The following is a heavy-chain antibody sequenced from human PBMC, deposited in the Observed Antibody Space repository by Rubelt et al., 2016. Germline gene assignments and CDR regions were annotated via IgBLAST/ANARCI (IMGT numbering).Heavy chain of an antibody. D-gene: IGHD3-22*01. Sequence: QVQLVQTGAEVKKPGASVKVSCKASGYTFTSSAMHWVRQAPGQRLERMGWINGAHGNTKYSQKFQGRVTITRDPSASTAYMELSSLRSEDTAVYYCARYYYDSSGYVYFDYWGQGTLVTVSS. V-gene: IGHV1-3*01. CDR2: INGAHGNT. CDR3: ARYYYDSSGYVYFDY. CDR1: GYTFTSSA. J-gene: IGHJ4*02.